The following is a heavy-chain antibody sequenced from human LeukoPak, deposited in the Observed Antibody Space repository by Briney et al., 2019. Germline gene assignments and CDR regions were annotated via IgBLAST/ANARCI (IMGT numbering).Heavy chain of an antibody. V-gene: IGHV4-34*01. CDR1: GGSFSGYS. J-gene: IGHJ4*02. CDR3: ARGVRVAVAHPHVDY. CDR2: INHSGST. Sequence: SETLSLTCAVYGGSFSGYSWSWIRQPPGKGLEWIGEINHSGSTNYNPSLKSRVTISIDTFERQFSLKLSSVTAADTAVYYCARGVRVAVAHPHVDYWGQGSRVTVSS. D-gene: IGHD6-19*01.